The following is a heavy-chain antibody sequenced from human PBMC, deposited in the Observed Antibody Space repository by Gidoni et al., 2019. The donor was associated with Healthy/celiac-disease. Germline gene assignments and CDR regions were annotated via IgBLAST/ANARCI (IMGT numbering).Heavy chain of an antibody. Sequence: QVQLVESGGGVVQPGRSLRLSCAASGFTFRRYALHWVRQAPGKGLELMQVISYDGSNKYYADSVKGRFTISRDNSKNKLYLQMNSLSAEDTAVYYCARSSGYYLYYFDYWGQGTLVTVSS. CDR3: ARSSGYYLYYFDY. CDR1: GFTFRRYA. CDR2: ISYDGSNK. V-gene: IGHV3-30-3*01. J-gene: IGHJ4*02. D-gene: IGHD3-22*01.